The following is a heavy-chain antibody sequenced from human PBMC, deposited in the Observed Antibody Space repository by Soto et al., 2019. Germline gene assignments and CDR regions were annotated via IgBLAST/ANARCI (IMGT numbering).Heavy chain of an antibody. Sequence: GGSLRLSCAASGFTFSSYGMHWVRQAPGKGLEWVAVIWYDGSNKYYADSVKGRFTISRDNSKNTLYLQMNSLRAEDTAVYYCTRGGYCSSTSCPDYYYYYGMDVWGQGTTVTVSS. J-gene: IGHJ6*02. V-gene: IGHV3-33*01. D-gene: IGHD2-2*01. CDR3: TRGGYCSSTSCPDYYYYYGMDV. CDR1: GFTFSSYG. CDR2: IWYDGSNK.